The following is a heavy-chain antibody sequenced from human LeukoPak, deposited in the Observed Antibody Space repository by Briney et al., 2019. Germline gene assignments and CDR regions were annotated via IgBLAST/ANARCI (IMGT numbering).Heavy chain of an antibody. CDR1: GFTFDEYG. J-gene: IGHJ3*02. Sequence: GGSLRLSCVASGFTFDEYGMSWVRQVPGKGLEWVSGINWNGGSTGYADSVKGRFTISRDNAKNSLYLQMHSLRAEDTALYWCARDLMVRVVISSPFDIWGQGTMVTVSS. V-gene: IGHV3-20*04. CDR3: ARDLMVRVVISSPFDI. CDR2: INWNGGST. D-gene: IGHD3-10*01.